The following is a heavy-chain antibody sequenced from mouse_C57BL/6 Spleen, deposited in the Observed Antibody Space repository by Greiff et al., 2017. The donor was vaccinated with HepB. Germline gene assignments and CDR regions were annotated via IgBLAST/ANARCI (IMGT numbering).Heavy chain of an antibody. J-gene: IGHJ1*03. CDR1: GYSFTGYY. CDR2: INPSTGGT. D-gene: IGHD1-1*01. Sequence: VQLQQSGPELVKPGASVKISCKASGYSFTGYYMNWVKQSPEKSLEWIGEINPSTGGTTYNQKFKAKATLTVDKSSSTAYMQLKSLTSEDSAVYYCARRPYYGSSYGWYFDVWGTGTTVTVSS. V-gene: IGHV1-42*01. CDR3: ARRPYYGSSYGWYFDV.